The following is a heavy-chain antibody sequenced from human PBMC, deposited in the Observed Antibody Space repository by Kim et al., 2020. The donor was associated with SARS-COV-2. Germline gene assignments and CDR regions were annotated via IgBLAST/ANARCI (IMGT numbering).Heavy chain of an antibody. CDR3: ARLPDYFGSGAFDY. D-gene: IGHD3-10*01. V-gene: IGHV4-39*01. Sequence: NPALKSRVTISVETSKNQFSLKLTSVTAADTAVYYCARLPDYFGSGAFDYWGQGTLVTVSS. J-gene: IGHJ4*02.